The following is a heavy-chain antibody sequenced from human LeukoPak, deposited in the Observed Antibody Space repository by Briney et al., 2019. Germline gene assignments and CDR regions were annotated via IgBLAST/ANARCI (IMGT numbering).Heavy chain of an antibody. CDR1: GGTFSSYA. Sequence: SVKVSCKASGGTFSSYAINWVRHAPGQGLEWMGGIIPIFGTTNYAQRFQGRVTITTDEFTSTAYMELSSLRSEDTAVYYCARALPGIAACGTYYYYYMDVWGKGTTVTVSS. J-gene: IGHJ6*03. CDR2: IIPIFGTT. V-gene: IGHV1-69*05. CDR3: ARALPGIAACGTYYYYYMDV. D-gene: IGHD6-13*01.